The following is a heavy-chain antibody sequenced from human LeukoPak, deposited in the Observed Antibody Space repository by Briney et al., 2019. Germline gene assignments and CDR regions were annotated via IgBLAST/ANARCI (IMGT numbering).Heavy chain of an antibody. V-gene: IGHV3-48*01. CDR2: ISSSSGTI. Sequence: GGSLRLSCVASGFSFSTYSMNWVRQAPGKGLEWVSYISSSSGTIYYADSVKGRFTISRDNAKNSLYLQMNSLRAEDTAVYYCATSIIVVIRIDSWGQGTLVTVSS. CDR3: ATSIIVVIRIDS. CDR1: GFSFSTYS. D-gene: IGHD3-22*01. J-gene: IGHJ4*02.